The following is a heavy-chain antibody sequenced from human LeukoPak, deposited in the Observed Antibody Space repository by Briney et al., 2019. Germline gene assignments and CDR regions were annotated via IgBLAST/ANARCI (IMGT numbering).Heavy chain of an antibody. CDR2: IRYDGSNK. CDR1: GFTFSSYG. D-gene: IGHD1-26*01. CDR3: AKDPQKWESYFDY. Sequence: GGSLRLSCAASGFTFSSYGMPWVRQAPGKAVEGVAFIRYDGSNKYYADSVKGRFTISRDNSKNTLYLQMNSLRAEDTAVYYCAKDPQKWESYFDYWGQGTLVTVSS. J-gene: IGHJ4*02. V-gene: IGHV3-30*02.